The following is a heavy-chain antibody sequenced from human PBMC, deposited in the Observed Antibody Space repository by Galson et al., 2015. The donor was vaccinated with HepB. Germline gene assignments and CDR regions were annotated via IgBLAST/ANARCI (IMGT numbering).Heavy chain of an antibody. Sequence: SLRLSCAASGFIFSKAWMSWVRQPPGEGLEWVGRIPSKTDGGTTDLAAPVKGRFTISRDDSKNTLYLHMNSLKTEDTAVYYCTTYRYNYDTFGNDYWGQGTLVTVSS. CDR3: TTYRYNYDTFGNDY. CDR2: IPSKTDGGTT. V-gene: IGHV3-15*01. D-gene: IGHD5-18*01. CDR1: GFIFSKAW. J-gene: IGHJ4*02.